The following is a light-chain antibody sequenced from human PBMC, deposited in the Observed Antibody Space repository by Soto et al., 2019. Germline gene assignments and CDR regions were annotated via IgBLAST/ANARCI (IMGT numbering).Light chain of an antibody. CDR1: QSVSSRF. Sequence: TQSPGTLSLSPGERATLSCRASQSVSSRFLAWYQQKPGKAPKLLIYAASTLQSGVPSRFSGSGSGTDFTLTISCLQSEDFATYYCQQYYSYPYTFGQGTKLEIK. CDR3: QQYYSYPYT. J-gene: IGKJ2*01. CDR2: AAS. V-gene: IGKV1-8*01.